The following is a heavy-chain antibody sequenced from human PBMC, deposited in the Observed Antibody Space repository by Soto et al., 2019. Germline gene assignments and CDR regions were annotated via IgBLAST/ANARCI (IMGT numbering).Heavy chain of an antibody. Sequence: SVKVSCKASGGTFSSYAISWVRQAPGQGLEWMGGIIPIFGTANYAQKFQGRVTITADESTSTAYMELSSLRSEDTAVYYCARDQSRGRVLFYYMDVWGRGTTVTVSS. CDR3: ARDQSRGRVLFYYMDV. V-gene: IGHV1-69*13. D-gene: IGHD2-21*01. J-gene: IGHJ6*03. CDR2: IIPIFGTA. CDR1: GGTFSSYA.